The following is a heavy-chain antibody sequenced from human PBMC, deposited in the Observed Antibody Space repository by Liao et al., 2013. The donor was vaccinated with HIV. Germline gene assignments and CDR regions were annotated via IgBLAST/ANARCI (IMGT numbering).Heavy chain of an antibody. V-gene: IGHV4-39*07. J-gene: IGHJ4*02. CDR3: ARDQGGGSGSYYRAVDY. CDR1: GGSISNSHYY. Sequence: QVQLQESGPGLLKPSETLSLTCTVSGGSISNSHYYWGWIRQSPGKGLEWIGYIYYSGTAYYNPSLKSRVTISVDTSRNQFSLKLNSVTAADTAVYYCARDQGGGSGSYYRAVDYWGQGTLVTVSS. D-gene: IGHD3-10*01. CDR2: IYYSGTA.